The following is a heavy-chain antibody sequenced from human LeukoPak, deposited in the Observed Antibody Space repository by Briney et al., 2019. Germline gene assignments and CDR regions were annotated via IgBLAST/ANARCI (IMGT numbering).Heavy chain of an antibody. J-gene: IGHJ6*03. V-gene: IGHV4-31*03. CDR3: ARSGGDIVVVPAAIRLYYYYMDV. Sequence: SQTLSLTCTVSGGSISSGGYYWSWIRQHPGKGLEWIGYIYYSGSTYYNPSLKSRVTISVDTSKNQFSLKLSSVTAADTAVYYCARSGGDIVVVPAAIRLYYYYMDVWGKGTTVTVSS. CDR1: GGSISSGGYY. D-gene: IGHD2-2*02. CDR2: IYYSGST.